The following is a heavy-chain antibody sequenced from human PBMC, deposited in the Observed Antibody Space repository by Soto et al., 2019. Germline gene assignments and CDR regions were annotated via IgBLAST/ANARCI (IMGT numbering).Heavy chain of an antibody. D-gene: IGHD3-3*01. CDR1: GFSPRSFG. J-gene: IGHJ4*02. CDR3: ARDTFAGPDF. V-gene: IGHV3-48*02. Sequence: PGVSLRRSGAGAGFSPRSFGLNWLRQAPGKGREWLSYITLAGTGTYYADSVKGRFTISKDSAKTSPYLPLNSLRDGDTAVYYCARDTFAGPDFWGQGTLVTVSS. CDR2: ITLAGTGT.